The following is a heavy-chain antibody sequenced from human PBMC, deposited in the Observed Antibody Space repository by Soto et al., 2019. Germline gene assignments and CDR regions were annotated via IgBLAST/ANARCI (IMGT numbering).Heavy chain of an antibody. CDR2: IYPGDSDT. CDR3: ARHHGSPGSYFGLDV. D-gene: IGHD6-13*01. CDR1: GYSFTSYW. V-gene: IGHV5-51*01. Sequence: GESLKISCKGSGYSFTSYWINWVRQMPGKGLEWMGIIYPGDSDTRYSPSFQGQVTISADKSIDTAYLQWRSLKASDTAVYYCARHHGSPGSYFGLDVWGQATTVTVSS. J-gene: IGHJ6*02.